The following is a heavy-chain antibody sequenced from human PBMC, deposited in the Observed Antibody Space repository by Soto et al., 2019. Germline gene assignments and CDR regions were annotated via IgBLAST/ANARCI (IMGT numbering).Heavy chain of an antibody. V-gene: IGHV3-7*03. CDR2: IKQDGSEK. Sequence: EVQLVESGGGLVQPGGSLRLSCAASGFTFSSYWMSWVRQAPGKGLEWVANIKQDGSEKYYVDSVKGRFTISRDNAKNSLYLQMNSLRAEDTTVYYCARDERDTMGRGVIITPAYNWFDHWGQGTLVTVSS. CDR1: GFTFSSYW. CDR3: ARDERDTMGRGVIITPAYNWFDH. D-gene: IGHD3-10*01. J-gene: IGHJ5*02.